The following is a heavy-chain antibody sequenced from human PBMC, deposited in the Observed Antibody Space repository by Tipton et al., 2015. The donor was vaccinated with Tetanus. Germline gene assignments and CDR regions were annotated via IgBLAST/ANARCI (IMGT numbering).Heavy chain of an antibody. D-gene: IGHD3-10*01. J-gene: IGHJ5*02. CDR1: GHNSRSYW. Sequence: QLVQSGAEVKKPGESLKISCKASGHNSRSYWISWVRQMPGKGLEWMGIIYPGDTDATYSPSFQGQVTISIDKSISTAYLHWTSLKASDTGVYFCARLPKHYSASGSTWGQGTLVTVSS. CDR2: IYPGDTDA. V-gene: IGHV5-51*01. CDR3: ARLPKHYSASGST.